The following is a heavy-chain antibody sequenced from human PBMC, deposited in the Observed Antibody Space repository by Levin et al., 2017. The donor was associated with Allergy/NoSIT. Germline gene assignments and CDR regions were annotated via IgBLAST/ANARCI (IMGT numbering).Heavy chain of an antibody. CDR3: ARDRVTAADGTYYFYGMDV. CDR1: GDSISSYF. D-gene: IGHD6-13*01. CDR2: ISYSGNS. J-gene: IGHJ6*02. V-gene: IGHV4-59*01. Sequence: SETLSLTCTVSGDSISSYFWSWIRQPPGKGLEWIGYISYSGNSKYNPSLKSRVTISVDTSKNQFSLKLRSVTAADTAMYYCARDRVTAADGTYYFYGMDVWGQRTTVTVSS.